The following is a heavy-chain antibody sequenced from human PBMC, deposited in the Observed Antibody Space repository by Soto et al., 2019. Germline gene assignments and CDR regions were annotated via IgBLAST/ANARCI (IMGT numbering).Heavy chain of an antibody. D-gene: IGHD5-12*01. CDR3: ARSSGYVPGGY. V-gene: IGHV4-38-2*01. J-gene: IGHJ4*02. CDR2: IHHSGST. CDR1: GYPISSGYY. Sequence: LTCAVSGYPISSGYYWGWIRQPPGKGLEWIGIIHHSGSTYYNPSLRSRITISVDTSKNQFSLKMPSVTAADTAVYYCARSSGYVPGGYWGQGILVTVSS.